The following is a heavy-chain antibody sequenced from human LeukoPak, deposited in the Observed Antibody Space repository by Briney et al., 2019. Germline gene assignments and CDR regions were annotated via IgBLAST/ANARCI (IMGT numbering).Heavy chain of an antibody. CDR3: ARGRGKAMSSYYYYYYMDV. D-gene: IGHD2-2*01. J-gene: IGHJ6*03. CDR1: GGSFSGYY. V-gene: IGHV4-34*01. Sequence: SETLSLTCAVYGGSFSGYYWSWIRQPPRKGLEWIGEINPSGSTNYNPSLKSRVTISVDTSKNQFSLKLSSVTAADTAVYYCARGRGKAMSSYYYYYYMDVWGKGTTVTVSS. CDR2: INPSGST.